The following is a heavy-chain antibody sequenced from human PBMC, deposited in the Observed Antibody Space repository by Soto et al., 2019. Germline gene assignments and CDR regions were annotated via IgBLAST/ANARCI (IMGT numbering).Heavy chain of an antibody. Sequence: EVQLLESGGGLVQPGGSLTLSCAASGFTFDTYAMTWVRQAPGKGLEWVSAISGRGDGTYYADSVKGRFTSSRDNSKNSVFLQMNSLRAEDTAIYYCAKYNNYWDEDYWGQGTLVTVSS. CDR2: ISGRGDGT. D-gene: IGHD1-20*01. CDR3: AKYNNYWDEDY. J-gene: IGHJ4*02. CDR1: GFTFDTYA. V-gene: IGHV3-23*01.